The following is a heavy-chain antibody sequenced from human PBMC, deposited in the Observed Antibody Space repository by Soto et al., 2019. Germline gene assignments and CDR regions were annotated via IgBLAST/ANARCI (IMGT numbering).Heavy chain of an antibody. D-gene: IGHD3-3*01. V-gene: IGHV4-39*01. CDR3: ARAYDDFCSGHRPNRFDR. J-gene: IGHJ5*02. CDR1: GGSISSSSYY. Sequence: QLQLQESGPGLVKPSETLSLTCTVSGGSISSSSYYWGWIRQPPGKGLEWIGSIYYSGSTYYNPSLKSSVTISLHTSNNQFSLKLSSVTAADTAVYYRARAYDDFCSGHRPNRFDRWGQGTLVTVYS. CDR2: IYYSGST.